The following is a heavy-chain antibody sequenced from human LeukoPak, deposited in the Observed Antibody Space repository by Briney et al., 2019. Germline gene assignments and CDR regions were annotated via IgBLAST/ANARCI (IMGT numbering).Heavy chain of an antibody. CDR2: ISYDGSNK. CDR3: AKGDVAVTAMNYFDY. CDR1: GFTFSTYG. Sequence: GGSLRLSCAASGFTFSTYGMHWVRQAPGKGLEWVAVISYDGSNKYYADSVKGRFTISRDNSKNTLYLQMNSLRAEDTAVYYCAKGDVAVTAMNYFDYWGQGTLVTVSS. V-gene: IGHV3-30*18. J-gene: IGHJ4*02. D-gene: IGHD2-21*02.